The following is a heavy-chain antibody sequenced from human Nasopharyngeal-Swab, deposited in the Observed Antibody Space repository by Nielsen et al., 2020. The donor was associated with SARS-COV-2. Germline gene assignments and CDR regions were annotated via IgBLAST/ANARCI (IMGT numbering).Heavy chain of an antibody. V-gene: IGHV4-59*01. CDR1: GGSISSYY. CDR3: ARDEPGTY. J-gene: IGHJ4*02. CDR2: IYYNGST. Sequence: SETLSLTCKVAGGSISSYYWSWIRQPPGKGLEWIGYIYYNGSTNYNPSLKSRVTISIDTSKNQFSLKLNSVTAADTAVYYCARDEPGTYWGQGTLVTVSS. D-gene: IGHD1-1*01.